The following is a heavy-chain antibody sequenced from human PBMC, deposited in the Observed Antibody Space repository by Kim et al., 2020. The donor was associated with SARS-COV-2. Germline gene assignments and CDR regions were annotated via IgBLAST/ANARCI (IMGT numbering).Heavy chain of an antibody. D-gene: IGHD6-13*01. CDR2: ISHTGST. CDR1: GGSFSGYY. Sequence: SETLSLTCAVYGGSFSGYYWSWIRQPPGKGLEWIGEISHTGSTNYNSALTGRATISADTSRNRFSLRVASVTAADTAMYYCARGRALYSSSWYAYWGQGT. V-gene: IGHV4-34*01. J-gene: IGHJ4*02. CDR3: ARGRALYSSSWYAY.